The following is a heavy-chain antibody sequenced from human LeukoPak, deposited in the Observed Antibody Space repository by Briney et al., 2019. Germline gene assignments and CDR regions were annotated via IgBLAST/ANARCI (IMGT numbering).Heavy chain of an antibody. CDR1: GFTFSSYA. J-gene: IGHJ6*02. V-gene: IGHV3-23*01. Sequence: GGSLRLSCAASGFTFSSYAMSWVRQAPGKGLEWVSGISGGGGSTYYADSVKGQFTISRDNSKNTLYLQMNSLRAEDTAVYYCARGDYGDLASHGMDVWGQGTTVTVSS. D-gene: IGHD4-17*01. CDR3: ARGDYGDLASHGMDV. CDR2: ISGGGGST.